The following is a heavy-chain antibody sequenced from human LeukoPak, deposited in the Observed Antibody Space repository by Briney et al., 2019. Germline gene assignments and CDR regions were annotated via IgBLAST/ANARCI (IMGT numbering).Heavy chain of an antibody. CDR1: GYSFTSYC. J-gene: IGHJ3*01. Sequence: GESLKISCKVPGYSFTSYCIGWVRQMPGKGLEWMGIIYPGDSGPTYSPSFQGQVTISVDKSINPAYLQWSSLQASDTAMYYCGMSGDRVPLQDDVFDVWGQGTMVTVST. D-gene: IGHD1-26*01. CDR2: IYPGDSGP. CDR3: GMSGDRVPLQDDVFDV. V-gene: IGHV5-51*01.